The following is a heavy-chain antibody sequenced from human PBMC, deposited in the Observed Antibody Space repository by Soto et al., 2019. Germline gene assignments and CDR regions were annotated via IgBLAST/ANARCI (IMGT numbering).Heavy chain of an antibody. J-gene: IGHJ6*02. Sequence: PGGSLRLSCAASRFTFSSYLMTWVRLTPGKGLEWVANIHQDGNEKYYMDSVKGRFTISRDNAKNSLYLQMTSLRAEDTAVYYCSGGNALDVWGQGTTVTVSS. CDR2: IHQDGNEK. V-gene: IGHV3-7*01. CDR1: RFTFSSYL. CDR3: SGGNALDV.